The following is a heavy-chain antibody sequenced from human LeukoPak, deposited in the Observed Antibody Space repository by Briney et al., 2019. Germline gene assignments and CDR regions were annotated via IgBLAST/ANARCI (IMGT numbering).Heavy chain of an antibody. Sequence: ASVKVSCKASGYTFTGYYMHWVRQAPGQGLEWMGWINPNSGDTNYAQKFQGRVTMTRDTSISTAYVELSRLRSDDTAVYYCARDSYYDSSGYYSSEYFQHWGQGTLVTVSS. CDR3: ARDSYYDSSGYYSSEYFQH. D-gene: IGHD3-22*01. CDR1: GYTFTGYY. CDR2: INPNSGDT. V-gene: IGHV1-2*02. J-gene: IGHJ1*01.